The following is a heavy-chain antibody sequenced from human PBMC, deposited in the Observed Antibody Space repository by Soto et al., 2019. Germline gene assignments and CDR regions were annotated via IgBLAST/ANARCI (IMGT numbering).Heavy chain of an antibody. D-gene: IGHD6-13*01. CDR2: ISAYNGNT. J-gene: IGHJ4*02. CDR3: ARDLAAAGPFAC. CDR1: GYTFTNYA. Sequence: QVQLVQSGAEVKKPGASVKVSCKASGYTFTNYAFSWVRQAPGQGLEWMGWISAYNGNTNYPQKLQGRVTMTTDTSTSTAYVELRSLRSDDTAVYYCARDLAAAGPFACWGQGTLVTVSS. V-gene: IGHV1-18*01.